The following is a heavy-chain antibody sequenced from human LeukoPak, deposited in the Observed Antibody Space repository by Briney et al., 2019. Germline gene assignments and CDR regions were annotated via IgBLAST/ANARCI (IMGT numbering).Heavy chain of an antibody. J-gene: IGHJ4*02. CDR2: ISASDSSSYI. Sequence: GGSLRLSCTASDFSFSAYSMNWVRQAPGKGLEWVSTISASDSSSYIYYADSVKGRFTISRDNAKNSLYLQMNSLRAEDTAVYYCARAPSRGRYFDWNPAHDYWGQGTLVTVSS. CDR1: DFSFSAYS. CDR3: ARAPSRGRYFDWNPAHDY. V-gene: IGHV3-21*01. D-gene: IGHD3-9*01.